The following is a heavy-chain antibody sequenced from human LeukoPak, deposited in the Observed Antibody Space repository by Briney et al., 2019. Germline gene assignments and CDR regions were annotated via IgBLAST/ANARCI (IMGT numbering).Heavy chain of an antibody. V-gene: IGHV4-39*01. CDR3: SRSHGAY. CDR1: GGSVSSSSYF. CDR2: MSYSGTS. J-gene: IGHJ4*02. Sequence: SETLSLTCTASGGSVSSSSYFWGWIRQPPGKGLEWIGLMSYSGTSAYNPSLESRVTISVDTSKNQFSLKVTSVTAADTAIYYCSRSHGAYFGQGTLVTVSS. D-gene: IGHD4-17*01.